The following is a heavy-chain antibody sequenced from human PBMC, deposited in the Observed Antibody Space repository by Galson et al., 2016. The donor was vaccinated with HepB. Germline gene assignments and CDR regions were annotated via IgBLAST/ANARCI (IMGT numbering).Heavy chain of an antibody. V-gene: IGHV3-33*08. D-gene: IGHD3/OR15-3a*01. Sequence: SLRLSCAASGFTFNNFAMHWVRQAPGRGLYWVAFIWYDGSKTYYADSVRGRFTISRDNSKNTVFLQMNSMRAEDTAVYYCAGLRTGTIYWGQGALVTVSS. J-gene: IGHJ4*02. CDR1: GFTFNNFA. CDR3: AGLRTGTIY. CDR2: IWYDGSKT.